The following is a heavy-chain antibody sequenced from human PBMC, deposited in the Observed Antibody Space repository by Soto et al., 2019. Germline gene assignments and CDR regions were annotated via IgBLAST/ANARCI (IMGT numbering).Heavy chain of an antibody. CDR3: ARRNIVVVPAAMRKRTTVTTRGVFVGYYFDY. V-gene: IGHV4-34*01. J-gene: IGHJ4*02. CDR1: GGSFSGYY. D-gene: IGHD2-2*01. CDR2: INHSGST. Sequence: QVQLQQWGAGLLKPSETLSLTCAVYGGSFSGYYWSWIRQPPGKGLEWMGEINHSGSTNYNPSLKSRVTISVDTSKNQFSLKLSSVTAADTAVYYCARRNIVVVPAAMRKRTTVTTRGVFVGYYFDYWGQGTLVTVSS.